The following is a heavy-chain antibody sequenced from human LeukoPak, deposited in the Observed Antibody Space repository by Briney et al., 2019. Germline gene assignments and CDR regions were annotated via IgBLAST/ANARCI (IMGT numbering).Heavy chain of an antibody. J-gene: IGHJ4*02. D-gene: IGHD1-1*01. CDR3: ATSGQHWDVFDY. CDR2: IKSRSNGGTM. V-gene: IGHV3-15*01. Sequence: GGSLRLSCTASGFTFSNAWMSWVRQAPGKGLEWVGRIKSRSNGGTMGYAAPVKGRFTISRDHSKNTLYLQMNSLKTEDSAVYYCATSGQHWDVFDYWGQGNLVTVSS. CDR1: GFTFSNAW.